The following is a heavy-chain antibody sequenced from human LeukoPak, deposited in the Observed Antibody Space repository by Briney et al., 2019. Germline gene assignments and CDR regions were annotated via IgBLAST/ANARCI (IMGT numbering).Heavy chain of an antibody. J-gene: IGHJ3*01. CDR3: TTTYRYDSESFHV. Sequence: PGGSLRLSCAASGFTFSNAWMNWVRHAPGKGLEWVGRIKSKADGGAISYAGPVKGRFTISRHDSSNTLYLQMNSLKPEDSGVYYCTTTYRYDSESFHVWGQGTMVTVSS. CDR2: IKSKADGGAI. CDR1: GFTFSNAW. V-gene: IGHV3-15*07. D-gene: IGHD3-3*01.